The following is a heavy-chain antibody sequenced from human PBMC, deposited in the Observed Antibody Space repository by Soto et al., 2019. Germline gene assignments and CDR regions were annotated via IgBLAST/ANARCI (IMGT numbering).Heavy chain of an antibody. CDR1: GFSFRSYA. D-gene: IGHD2-2*01. Sequence: QVQLVESGGGVVQPGRSLRLSCAASGFSFRSYAMHWFRQAPGKGLEWVAVMSYDGRDKDYADSVKGRFTISRDNSKNTLYLHMSSLRAEDTAVYYCARASLDTPAVEYWVQGTVVTVSS. J-gene: IGHJ4*02. CDR2: MSYDGRDK. CDR3: ARASLDTPAVEY. V-gene: IGHV3-30-3*01.